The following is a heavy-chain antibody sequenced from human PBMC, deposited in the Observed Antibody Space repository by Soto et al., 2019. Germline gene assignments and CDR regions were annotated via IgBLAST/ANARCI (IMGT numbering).Heavy chain of an antibody. V-gene: IGHV4-59*08. J-gene: IGHJ2*01. CDR1: GGSINSYY. Sequence: QVQLQESGPGLVKPSETLSLTCTVSGGSINSYYWSWIRQPPGKGLEWIGYIYYSGSTIYNPSLKSRLTISVDTSKTQFSLKLRSVTAADTAVYYCARHVANGFTFDIWGRGTLVTVSS. D-gene: IGHD3-3*01. CDR3: ARHVANGFTFDI. CDR2: IYYSGST.